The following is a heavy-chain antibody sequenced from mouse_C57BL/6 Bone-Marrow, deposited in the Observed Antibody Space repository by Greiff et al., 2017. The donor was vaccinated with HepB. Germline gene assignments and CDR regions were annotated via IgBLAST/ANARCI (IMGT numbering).Heavy chain of an antibody. J-gene: IGHJ3*01. CDR2: ISSGSSTI. V-gene: IGHV5-17*01. Sequence: VQLKESGGGLVKPGGSLKLSCAASGFTFSDYGMHWVRQAPEKGLEWVAYISSGSSTIYYADTVKGRFTISRDNAKNTLFLQMTSLRSEDSAMYYCARNELRLFAYWGQGTLVTVSA. CDR3: ARNELRLFAY. CDR1: GFTFSDYG. D-gene: IGHD3-2*02.